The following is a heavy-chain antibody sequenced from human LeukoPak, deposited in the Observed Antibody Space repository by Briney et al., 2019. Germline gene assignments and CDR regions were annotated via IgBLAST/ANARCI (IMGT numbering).Heavy chain of an antibody. CDR3: ARKPIFGSGRHWYYFGY. V-gene: IGHV4-39*01. CDR1: GVSLSSSSYY. CDR2: ISYSRTT. Sequence: TSETLSLTCTVSGVSLSSSSYYWGWIRQPPETGLEWIASISYSRTTYYNPSLKSRVTISIDTSKNQFSLNLSSVTAADTAVYFCARKPIFGSGRHWYYFGYWGQGSLVTVSS. D-gene: IGHD3-10*01. J-gene: IGHJ4*02.